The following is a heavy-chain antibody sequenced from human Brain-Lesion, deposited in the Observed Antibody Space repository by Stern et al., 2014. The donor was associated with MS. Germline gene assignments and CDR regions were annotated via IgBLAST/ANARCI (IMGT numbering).Heavy chain of an antibody. CDR2: IHASGSA. D-gene: IGHD5-18*01. CDR1: GGSISSGSDH. Sequence: QVQLVESGPGLVKPSQTLSLTCTVSGGSISSGSDHWSWIRQPVGKGLEWIGRIHASGSAFYTPSLKSRVTISTDTSMNQFSLELNSATAADTAIYYCASGYRIFDYWGQGILVTVSS. CDR3: ASGYRIFDY. J-gene: IGHJ4*02. V-gene: IGHV4-61*02.